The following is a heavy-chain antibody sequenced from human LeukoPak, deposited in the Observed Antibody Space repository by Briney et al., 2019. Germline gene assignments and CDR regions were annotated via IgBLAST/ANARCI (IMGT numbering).Heavy chain of an antibody. CDR2: ISGSGGST. J-gene: IGHJ4*02. CDR3: AKGDRITMIVVVIDY. D-gene: IGHD3-22*01. Sequence: GGSRRLSCAASGFTFSSYAMSWVRQAPGKGLEWVSAISGSGGSTYYADSVKGRFTISRDNSKNTLYLQMNSLRAEDTAVYYCAKGDRITMIVVVIDYWGQGTLATVSS. CDR1: GFTFSSYA. V-gene: IGHV3-23*01.